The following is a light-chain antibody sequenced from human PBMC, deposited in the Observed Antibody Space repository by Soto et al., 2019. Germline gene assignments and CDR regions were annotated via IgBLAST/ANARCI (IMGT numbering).Light chain of an antibody. Sequence: QSALTQPASVSGSPGQSITISCTGTSGDVGGYNYVSWYQHHPGKAPKLMIYDVSNRPSGVSNRFSGSKSGSTASLTISGXXXXXXXDYWCSSYTSSTTLVVFGGGTKLTVL. CDR3: SSYTSSTTLVV. J-gene: IGLJ2*01. V-gene: IGLV2-14*03. CDR1: SGDVGGYNY. CDR2: DVS.